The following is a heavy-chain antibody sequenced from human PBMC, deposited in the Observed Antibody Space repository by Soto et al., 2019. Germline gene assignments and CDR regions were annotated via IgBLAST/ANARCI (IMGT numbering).Heavy chain of an antibody. V-gene: IGHV2-5*02. Sequence: SGPTLVNPTQTLTLTCTFSGFSLSTSGVGVGWIRQPPGKALEWLALIYWDDDKRYSPSLKSRLTITKDTSKNQVVLTMTNMDPVDTATYYCAHRQASGRYYYYGMDVWGQGTTVTVSS. CDR2: IYWDDDK. D-gene: IGHD3-3*01. CDR1: GFSLSTSGVG. CDR3: AHRQASGRYYYYGMDV. J-gene: IGHJ6*02.